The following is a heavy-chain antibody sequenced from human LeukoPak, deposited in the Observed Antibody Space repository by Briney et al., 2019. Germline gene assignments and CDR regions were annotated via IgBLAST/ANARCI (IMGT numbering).Heavy chain of an antibody. D-gene: IGHD2-21*02. CDR1: GYTFTGYY. CDR3: ARDLQAYCGGDCYSDY. Sequence: ASVKVSCKASGYTFTGYYMHWVRQAPGQGLEWMGWINPNSGGTNYAQKFQGRVTMTRDTSISTAYMELSRLRSDDTAVYYCARDLQAYCGGDCYSDYWGQGTLVTVSS. V-gene: IGHV1-2*02. J-gene: IGHJ4*02. CDR2: INPNSGGT.